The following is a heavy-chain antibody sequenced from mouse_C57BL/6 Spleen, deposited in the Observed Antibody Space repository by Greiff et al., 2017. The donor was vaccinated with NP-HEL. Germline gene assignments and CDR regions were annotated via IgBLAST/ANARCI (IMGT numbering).Heavy chain of an antibody. D-gene: IGHD1-1*01. J-gene: IGHJ2*01. V-gene: IGHV5-9*01. Sequence: EVKLVESGGGLVKPGGSLKLSCAASGFTFSSYTMSWVRQTPEKRLEWVATISGGGGNTYYPDSVKGRFTISRDNAKNTLYLQMSSLRSEDTALYYCARTLNYYGSSCFDYWGQGTTLTVSS. CDR3: ARTLNYYGSSCFDY. CDR1: GFTFSSYT. CDR2: ISGGGGNT.